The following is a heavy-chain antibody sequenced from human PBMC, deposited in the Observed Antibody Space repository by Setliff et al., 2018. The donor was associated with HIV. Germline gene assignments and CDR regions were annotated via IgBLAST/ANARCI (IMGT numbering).Heavy chain of an antibody. D-gene: IGHD5-18*01. CDR3: ARGNAYPGIQLVDY. CDR2: INHSGST. V-gene: IGHV4-34*01. CDR1: GGSFSGYY. Sequence: SETLSLTCAVCGGSFSGYYWSWIRQPPGKGLEWIGEINHSGSTNYNPSLKSRVTISVDTSKNQFSLKLSSVTAADTAVYYCARGNAYPGIQLVDYWGQGTLVTVSS. J-gene: IGHJ4*02.